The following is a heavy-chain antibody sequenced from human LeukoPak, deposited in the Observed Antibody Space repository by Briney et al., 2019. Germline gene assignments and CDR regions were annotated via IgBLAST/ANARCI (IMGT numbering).Heavy chain of an antibody. V-gene: IGHV4-39*07. Sequence: SETLSLTCTVSGGSISSSSYYWGWIRQPPGKGLEWVGTIYYNEATQYNPSLKSRVTISVDTSKNQFSLRLSSVTAADTAVYYCAREHRWLSQTSPGDSWGQGILVTVSS. CDR3: AREHRWLSQTSPGDS. CDR1: GGSISSSSYY. D-gene: IGHD6-19*01. J-gene: IGHJ4*02. CDR2: IYYNEAT.